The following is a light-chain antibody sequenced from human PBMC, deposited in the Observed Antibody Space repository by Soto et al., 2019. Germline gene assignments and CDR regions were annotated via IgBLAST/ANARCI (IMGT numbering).Light chain of an antibody. J-gene: IGKJ4*01. CDR3: QRYNNWPLT. CDR2: DSS. CDR1: QGIGST. V-gene: IGKV3-15*01. Sequence: EIVLTQSAACLSVSPGERLTLSCRASQGIGSTLAWYQQKPGQTPRLLIYDSSTRAIGIPTRFTGSRSGTEFTLTINGLQSEDFAVYYCQRYNNWPLTFGGGAKVDNK.